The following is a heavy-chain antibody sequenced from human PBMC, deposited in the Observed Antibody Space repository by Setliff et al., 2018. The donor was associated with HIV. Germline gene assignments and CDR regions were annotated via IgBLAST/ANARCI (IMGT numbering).Heavy chain of an antibody. J-gene: IGHJ6*02. D-gene: IGHD2-8*01. CDR2: IYHSGST. V-gene: IGHV4-38-2*02. CDR1: GFTFSDYY. Sequence: PGGSLRLSCAASGFTFSDYYMSWIRQPPGKGLEWIGYIYHSGSTYYNPSLKSRVTISVDTSKNQFSLKLISVTAADTAVYYCARDCTNGVCYTAVYYGMDVWGQGTTVTVSS. CDR3: ARDCTNGVCYTAVYYGMDV.